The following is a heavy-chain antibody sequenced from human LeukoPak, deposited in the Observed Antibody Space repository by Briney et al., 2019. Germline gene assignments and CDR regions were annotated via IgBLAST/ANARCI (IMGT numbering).Heavy chain of an antibody. V-gene: IGHV3-11*01. D-gene: IGHD3-22*01. Sequence: GGSLRLSCAASGFTFSDYYMSWIRQAPGKGLEWVSYISSSGSTIYYADSVKGRFTISRDNAKNSLYLQMNSLRAEDTAVYYCASPLTMSNWLDPWGQGTLVTVSS. CDR2: ISSSGSTI. CDR3: ASPLTMSNWLDP. CDR1: GFTFSDYY. J-gene: IGHJ5*02.